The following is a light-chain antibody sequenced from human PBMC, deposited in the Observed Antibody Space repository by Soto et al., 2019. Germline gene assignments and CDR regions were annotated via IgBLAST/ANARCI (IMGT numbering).Light chain of an antibody. Sequence: DMQMTQSPSTLSASVGDRVTITCRASQSISSWLAWYQQKPGKAPKLLIYKASSLESGVPSRFSGSGSGTESTLTISSLQPDDFATYYCQQYSTSYRTFGQGTRVEMK. J-gene: IGKJ1*01. CDR1: QSISSW. V-gene: IGKV1-5*03. CDR2: KAS. CDR3: QQYSTSYRT.